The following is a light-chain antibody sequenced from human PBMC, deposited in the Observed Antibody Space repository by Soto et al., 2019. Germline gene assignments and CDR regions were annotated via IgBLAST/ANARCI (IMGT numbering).Light chain of an antibody. CDR3: QHYHNWPRT. J-gene: IGKJ1*01. Sequence: EIVMTQSPATLSVSPGERATLSCRASQSVSSNLAWYQQKPGQAPRLLIYGASTRATGIPARFSGSGSGTEFTLTISSLQSEDFAVYYCQHYHNWPRTFGQGTKVEIK. CDR2: GAS. V-gene: IGKV3-15*01. CDR1: QSVSSN.